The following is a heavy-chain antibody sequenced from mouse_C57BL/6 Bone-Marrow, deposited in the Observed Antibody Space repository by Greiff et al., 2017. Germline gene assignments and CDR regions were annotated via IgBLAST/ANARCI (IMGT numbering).Heavy chain of an antibody. Sequence: VQLQQSGPELVKPGASVKISCKASGYAFSSSWMNWVKQRPGTGLEWIGRIYPGDGDTNYNGKFTGKATLTADKSSSTAYMQRSSLTSEDSAVYFCARWDYWGQGTSVTVSS. CDR2: IYPGDGDT. V-gene: IGHV1-82*01. J-gene: IGHJ4*01. CDR1: GYAFSSSW. CDR3: ARWDY.